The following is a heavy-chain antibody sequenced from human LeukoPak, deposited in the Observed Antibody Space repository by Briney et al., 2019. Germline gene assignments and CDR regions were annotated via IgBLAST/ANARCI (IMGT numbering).Heavy chain of an antibody. J-gene: IGHJ6*02. V-gene: IGHV1-2*02. CDR1: GYTFTSYY. CDR2: INPNSGGT. Sequence: ASVKVSCKASGYTFTSYYMHWVRQAPGQGLEWMGWINPNSGGTNYAQKFQGRVTMTRDTSISTAYMELSRLRSDDTAVYYCARIAQLVPYYYGMDVWGQGTTVTVSS. CDR3: ARIAQLVPYYYGMDV. D-gene: IGHD6-6*01.